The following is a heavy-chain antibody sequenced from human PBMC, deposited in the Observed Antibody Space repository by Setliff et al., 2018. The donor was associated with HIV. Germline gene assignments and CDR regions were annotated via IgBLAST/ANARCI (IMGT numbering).Heavy chain of an antibody. Sequence: SETLSLTCTVSGGSISSGSYYWSWIRQPAGKGLEWIGRIYTTGITNYIPSLKSRVTISLDTSKNQFSLKLTSVTAADTAVYYCARGPKHHYDGSGHPFDIWGQGTMVTVSS. CDR3: ARGPKHHYDGSGHPFDI. D-gene: IGHD3-22*01. J-gene: IGHJ3*02. CDR2: IYTTGIT. V-gene: IGHV4-61*02. CDR1: GGSISSGSYY.